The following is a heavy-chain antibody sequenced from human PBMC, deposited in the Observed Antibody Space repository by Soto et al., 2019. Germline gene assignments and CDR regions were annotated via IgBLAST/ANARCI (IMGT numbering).Heavy chain of an antibody. D-gene: IGHD4-17*01. CDR3: VPLGERFDS. V-gene: IGHV3-30-3*01. CDR1: GFTFSSYA. J-gene: IGHJ4*02. CDR2: ISYDGSNK. Sequence: QVQLVESGGGVVQPGRSLRLSCAASGFTFSSYAMHWVRQAPGKGLEWVAVISYDGSNKYYADSVKGRFTISRDNSKNTLYLQMNSLRAEDTAVYYCVPLGERFDSWGQGTLVTVSS.